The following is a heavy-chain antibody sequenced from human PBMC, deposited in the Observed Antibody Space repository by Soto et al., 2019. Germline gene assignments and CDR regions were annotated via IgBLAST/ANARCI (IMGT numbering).Heavy chain of an antibody. J-gene: IGHJ6*02. CDR3: ARDPNDSSAYYHHYYCGMDV. Sequence: ASVKVSCKASGYTFTSYGIHWVRQAPGQRLEWTGWINAGNGNTKYSEKLQGRVTITRDTSASTAYLELSSLRSEDTAVYYCARDPNDSSAYYHHYYCGMDVWGQGTTVTVSS. D-gene: IGHD3-22*01. V-gene: IGHV1-3*01. CDR1: GYTFTSYG. CDR2: INAGNGNT.